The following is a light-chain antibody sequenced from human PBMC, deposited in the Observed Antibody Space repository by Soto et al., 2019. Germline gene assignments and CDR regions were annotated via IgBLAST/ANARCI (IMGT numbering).Light chain of an antibody. Sequence: EIVMTQSPATLSVSPGERATLSCRASQSVSSNLAWYQQKPGQAPRLLIYGASTRATGIPARFSGSGSGTEFTLTISSLQSEDFAVYYCQQDNNWPLITFGQGTRLEMK. CDR2: GAS. CDR1: QSVSSN. V-gene: IGKV3-15*01. J-gene: IGKJ5*01. CDR3: QQDNNWPLIT.